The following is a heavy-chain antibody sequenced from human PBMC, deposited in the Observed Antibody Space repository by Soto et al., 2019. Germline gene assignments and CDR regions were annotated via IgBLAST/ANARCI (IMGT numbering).Heavy chain of an antibody. CDR3: ARHGLGVVVVAADYYMDV. J-gene: IGHJ6*03. V-gene: IGHV4-39*01. CDR2: IYYSGST. D-gene: IGHD2-15*01. CDR1: GGSISSSSYY. Sequence: SETLSLTCTVSGGSISSSSYYWGWIRQPPGKGLEWIGSIYYSGSTYYNPSLKSRVTISVDTSKNQFSLKLSSVTAADTAVYYCARHGLGVVVVAADYYMDVWGKGTTVTVSS.